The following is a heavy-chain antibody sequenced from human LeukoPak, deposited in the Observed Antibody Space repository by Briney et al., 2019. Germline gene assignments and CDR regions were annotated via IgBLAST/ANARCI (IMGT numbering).Heavy chain of an antibody. D-gene: IGHD2-15*01. V-gene: IGHV3-23*01. J-gene: IGHJ4*02. CDR3: ARIIVPPYHFDS. CDR1: GFTFSSYA. CDR2: ISFSGDST. Sequence: GGSLRLSCAASGFTFSSYAMSWVRQAPARGLEWVSSISFSGDSTYYADSVKARFTISRDNSKNTLYLQMNSLRAEDSAIYYCARIIVPPYHFDSWGQGTRVTVSS.